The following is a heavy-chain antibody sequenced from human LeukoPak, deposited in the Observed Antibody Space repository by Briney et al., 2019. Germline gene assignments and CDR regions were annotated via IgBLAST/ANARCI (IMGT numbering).Heavy chain of an antibody. CDR2: IYYSGST. CDR3: ASAVLRYSPYYFDY. V-gene: IGHV4-59*01. D-gene: IGHD3-9*01. Sequence: PSETLSLTCTVSGGSISSYYWSWIRQPPGKGLEWIGYIYYSGSTNYNPSLKSRVTISVDTSKNQFSLKLSSVTAADTAVYYCASAVLRYSPYYFDYWGQGTLVTVSS. CDR1: GGSISSYY. J-gene: IGHJ4*02.